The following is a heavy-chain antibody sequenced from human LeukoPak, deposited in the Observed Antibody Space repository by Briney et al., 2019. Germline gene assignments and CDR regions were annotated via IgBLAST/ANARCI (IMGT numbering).Heavy chain of an antibody. CDR2: ISAYNGNT. Sequence: ASVKVSCKASGYTFTSYGISWVRQAPGQGLEWMGWISAYNGNTNYAQKLQGRVTMTTDTSTSTAYMELRSLRSDDTAVYYCARKWELLGPRGAFDYWGQGTLVTVSS. CDR1: GYTFTSYG. CDR3: ARKWELLGPRGAFDY. V-gene: IGHV1-18*01. D-gene: IGHD1-26*01. J-gene: IGHJ4*02.